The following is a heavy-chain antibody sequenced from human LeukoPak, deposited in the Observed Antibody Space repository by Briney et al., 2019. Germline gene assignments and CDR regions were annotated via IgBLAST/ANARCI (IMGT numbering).Heavy chain of an antibody. CDR3: ARDDRAMVRGAFNY. Sequence: SQTLSLTCAISGDSFSSNSAAWNWIRQSPSRGLEWLGRTYYRSKWYNDYAVSVKSRITINPDTSKNQFSLQLNSVTPEDTAVYYCARDDRAMVRGAFNYWGQGTLVTVSS. V-gene: IGHV6-1*01. J-gene: IGHJ4*02. D-gene: IGHD3-10*01. CDR1: GDSFSSNSAA. CDR2: TYYRSKWYN.